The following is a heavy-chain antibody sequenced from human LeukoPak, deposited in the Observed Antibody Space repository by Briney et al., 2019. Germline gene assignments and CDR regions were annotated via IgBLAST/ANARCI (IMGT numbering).Heavy chain of an antibody. CDR3: ARARDDYSNYLYYYYGMDV. J-gene: IGHJ6*02. Sequence: ASVKVSCKASGYTFTGYYMHWVRQAPGQGLEWMGRINPNSGGTNYAQKFQGRVTMTRDTSISTAYMELSRLRSDDTAVYYCARARDDYSNYLYYYYGMDVWGRGTTVTVSS. CDR2: INPNSGGT. D-gene: IGHD4-11*01. V-gene: IGHV1-2*06. CDR1: GYTFTGYY.